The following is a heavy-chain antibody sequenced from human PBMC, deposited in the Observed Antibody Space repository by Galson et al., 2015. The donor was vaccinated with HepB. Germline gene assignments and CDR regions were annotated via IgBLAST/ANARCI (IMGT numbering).Heavy chain of an antibody. D-gene: IGHD3-9*01. CDR3: ARRNDIDY. CDR1: GGSISGSSYY. V-gene: IGHV4-39*01. J-gene: IGHJ4*02. Sequence: LSLTCTVSGGSISGSSYYWGWIRQPPGEGLEWIGSVYYSGSTYHNPSLKSRVTESLDPSKNQFPLKLSPVTAADTAVYYCARRNDIDYWGQGTLVTASS. CDR2: VYYSGST.